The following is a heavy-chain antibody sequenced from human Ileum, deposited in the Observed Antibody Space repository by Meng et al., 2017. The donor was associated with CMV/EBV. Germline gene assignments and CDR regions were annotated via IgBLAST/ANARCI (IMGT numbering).Heavy chain of an antibody. V-gene: IGHV1-2*02. Sequence: ASVKVSCKASGYTFTGYYMHWVRQAPGQGLEWMGWINPNSGGTNYAQKFQGRVTMITDTSISTAYMELSRLRSDDTAVYYCARVGGITILDSGREDLDPWGQGTLVTVSS. D-gene: IGHD3-3*01. J-gene: IGHJ5*02. CDR2: INPNSGGT. CDR3: ARVGGITILDSGREDLDP. CDR1: GYTFTGYY.